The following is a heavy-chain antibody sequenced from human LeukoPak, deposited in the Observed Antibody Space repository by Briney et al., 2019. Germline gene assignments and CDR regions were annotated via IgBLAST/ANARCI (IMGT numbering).Heavy chain of an antibody. CDR2: INSDGSAT. CDR1: GFTFSSPW. CDR3: ARLTTLQAGY. J-gene: IGHJ4*02. Sequence: GGSLRLSCAASGFTFSSPWMHWVRQAPGKGLVWVSRINSDGSATAYADSVKGRFTISRDNAENTLYLQMSSLRDEDTAVYYCARLTTLQAGYWGQGTLVTVSS. V-gene: IGHV3-74*01. D-gene: IGHD4-11*01.